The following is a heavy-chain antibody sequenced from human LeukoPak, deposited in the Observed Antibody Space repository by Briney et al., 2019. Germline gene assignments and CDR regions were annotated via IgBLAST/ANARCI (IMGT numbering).Heavy chain of an antibody. CDR3: AKDGIDSGDPNGFDP. CDR1: GFTFNSYA. Sequence: GGSLRLSCAASGFTFNSYAMSWVRQAPGKGLEWVSSISGSGGSTYYADPVKGRFTISRDSSKNMLYLQMNILRAEDTAIYYCAKDGIDSGDPNGFDPWGQGTLVTVSS. V-gene: IGHV3-23*01. D-gene: IGHD3-10*01. J-gene: IGHJ5*02. CDR2: ISGSGGST.